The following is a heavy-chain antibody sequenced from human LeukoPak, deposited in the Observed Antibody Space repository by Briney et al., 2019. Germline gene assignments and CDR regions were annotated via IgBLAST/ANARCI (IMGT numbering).Heavy chain of an antibody. CDR2: ISSSSSTI. J-gene: IGHJ4*02. CDR1: GSTFSRYS. V-gene: IGHV3-48*01. CDR3: AKGHYDFWSGQSRDYFDY. D-gene: IGHD3-3*01. Sequence: GGSLRLSCAASGSTFSRYSMNWVRQAPGKGLEWVSYISSSSSTIYYADSVKGRFTISRDNSKNTLYLQMNSLRAEDTAVYYCAKGHYDFWSGQSRDYFDYWGQGTLVTVSS.